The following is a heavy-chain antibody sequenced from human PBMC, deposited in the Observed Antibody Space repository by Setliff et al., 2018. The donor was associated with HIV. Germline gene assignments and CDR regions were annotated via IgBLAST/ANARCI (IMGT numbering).Heavy chain of an antibody. V-gene: IGHV3-74*01. Sequence: GGSLRLSCAASGFTFSSSWMHWVSQVPGTELVWVSRISSDGRRRDYADSVKGRFTISRDNAKNTLFLQMNSLSADDTAVYYCVRQPCSGGSCYSRDFDDWGQGTLVTVSS. CDR1: GFTFSSSW. D-gene: IGHD2-15*01. J-gene: IGHJ4*02. CDR3: VRQPCSGGSCYSRDFDD. CDR2: ISSDGRRR.